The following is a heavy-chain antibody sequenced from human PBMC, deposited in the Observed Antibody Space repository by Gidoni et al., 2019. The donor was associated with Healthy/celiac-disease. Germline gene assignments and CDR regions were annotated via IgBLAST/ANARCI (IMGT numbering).Heavy chain of an antibody. V-gene: IGHV3-30*18. Sequence: QVQLVESGGGVVQPGRSLRLSCAASGLTFSSYGMHWVRQAPGKGLEWVAVISYDGSNKYYADSVKGRFTISRDNSKNTLYLQMNSLRAEDTAVYYCAKDAARRNYYYMDVWGKGTTVTVSS. CDR1: GLTFSSYG. CDR2: ISYDGSNK. CDR3: AKDAARRNYYYMDV. D-gene: IGHD6-6*01. J-gene: IGHJ6*03.